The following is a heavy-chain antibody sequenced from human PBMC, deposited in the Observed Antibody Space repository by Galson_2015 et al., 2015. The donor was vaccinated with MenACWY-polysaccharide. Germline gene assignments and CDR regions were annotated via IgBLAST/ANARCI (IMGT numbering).Heavy chain of an antibody. CDR1: GFTFSNYA. CDR3: AKLGGYYDTTGYYFTEYYFGS. CDR2: ISDRGGST. V-gene: IGHV3-23*01. D-gene: IGHD3-22*01. J-gene: IGHJ4*02. Sequence: SLRLSCAASGFTFSNYAMSWVRQAPGKGLGWVSDISDRGGSTYYADSVKGRFTISRDNSKNTLYLQMNSLRAEDTAIYYCAKLGGYYDTTGYYFTEYYFGSWGQGTLVTVSS.